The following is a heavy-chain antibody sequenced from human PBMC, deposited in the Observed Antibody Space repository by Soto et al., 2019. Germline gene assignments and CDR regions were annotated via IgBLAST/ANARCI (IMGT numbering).Heavy chain of an antibody. CDR3: GRDTSGLDY. Sequence: QVQLVQSGAEVKKPGASVKVSCQASGYTFASHYIHWVRQAPGQGLEWMGVINPNGGNTRYAQRFQDRLTLTTDTPTNTVYLDLSSLSSDATAVYYCGRDTSGLDYLGQGTLVTVSS. CDR1: GYTFASHY. J-gene: IGHJ4*02. CDR2: INPNGGNT. V-gene: IGHV1-46*01.